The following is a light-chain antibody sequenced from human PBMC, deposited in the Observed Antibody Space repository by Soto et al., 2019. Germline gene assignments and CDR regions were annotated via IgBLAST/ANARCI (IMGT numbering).Light chain of an antibody. V-gene: IGKV3-20*01. CDR2: ATS. CDR1: QSVSTNY. Sequence: EIVLTQSPGTLSLSPGDRVTLSCRASQSVSTNYFSWYQQKPGQAHRLLIYATSSRAVGIPDRFSGSGSGTDFTLTISRLEPEDFAMYYCQQYGDYNSPRYSFGQGTRLEI. J-gene: IGKJ2*03. CDR3: QQYGDYNSPRYS.